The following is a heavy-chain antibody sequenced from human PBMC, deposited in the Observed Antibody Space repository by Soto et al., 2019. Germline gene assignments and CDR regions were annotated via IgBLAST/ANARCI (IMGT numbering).Heavy chain of an antibody. CDR2: IYYTGST. CDR3: ARLWFAELFYFHY. CDR1: GGSISSANYY. Sequence: SETLSLTCTVSGGSISSANYYWGWIRQPPGKGLEWIATIYYTGSTYYNPSLKGRVTISVDTSKNHFSLKLTSVTAADTAVYYCARLWFAELFYFHYWGPGTLVTVSS. V-gene: IGHV4-39*02. J-gene: IGHJ4*02. D-gene: IGHD3-10*01.